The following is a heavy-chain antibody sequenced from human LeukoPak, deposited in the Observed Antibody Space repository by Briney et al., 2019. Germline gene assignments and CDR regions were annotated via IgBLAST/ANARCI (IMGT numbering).Heavy chain of an antibody. Sequence: SETLSLTCTVSGGSISSGDYYWSWIRQPPGKGLEWIGYIYYSGSTYYNPSLKSRVTISVDTSKNQFSLKLSSVTAADTAVYYCARVYSDRDIVVVPAAIHAFDIWGQGTMVTVSS. CDR2: IYYSGST. V-gene: IGHV4-30-4*01. CDR1: GGSISSGDYY. J-gene: IGHJ3*02. D-gene: IGHD2-2*01. CDR3: ARVYSDRDIVVVPAAIHAFDI.